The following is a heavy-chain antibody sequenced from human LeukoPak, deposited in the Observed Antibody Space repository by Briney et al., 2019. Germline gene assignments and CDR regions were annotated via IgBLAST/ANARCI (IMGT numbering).Heavy chain of an antibody. J-gene: IGHJ4*02. D-gene: IGHD5-12*01. CDR1: GFTFSSYW. CDR3: SREGRVSGYDFDC. Sequence: GGSLRLSCAASGFTFSSYWMHWVRQAPGKGLVWVSRINSDGSSITYADSVKGRFTISSDKAKNTLYLQRNMSRDSATALYYMSREGRVSGYDFDCWGQGTLVTVSS. CDR2: INSDGSSI. V-gene: IGHV3-74*03.